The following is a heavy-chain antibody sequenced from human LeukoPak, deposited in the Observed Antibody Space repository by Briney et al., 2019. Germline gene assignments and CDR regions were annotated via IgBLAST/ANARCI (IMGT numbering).Heavy chain of an antibody. CDR1: GFTVSSNY. Sequence: TGGSLGLSCAASGFTVSSNYMSWVRQAPGKGLEWVSIIYSSGSTYYADSVKGRFTISRDNSKNTLYLQMNSLRAEDTAVYHCAREALGGGGYWGQGTLVTVSS. CDR3: AREALGGGGY. D-gene: IGHD3-10*01. CDR2: IYSSGST. J-gene: IGHJ4*02. V-gene: IGHV3-66*01.